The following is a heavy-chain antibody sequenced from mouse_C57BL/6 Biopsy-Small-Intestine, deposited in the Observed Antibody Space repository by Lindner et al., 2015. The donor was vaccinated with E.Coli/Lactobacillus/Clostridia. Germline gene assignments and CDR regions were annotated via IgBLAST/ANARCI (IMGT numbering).Heavy chain of an antibody. V-gene: IGHV1-84*02. CDR1: GYNFTGYY. D-gene: IGHD5-1*01. J-gene: IGHJ4*01. Sequence: SVKVSCKTSGYNFTGYYMHWVRQAPGHGLEWMGWISPDGGAVTYEQSFQARITLTKDTSTRTAYMELSSLRSDDTAVYYCAREDSSTWRNFDYWGQGTLVTVSS. CDR2: ISPDGGAV. CDR3: AREDSSTWRNFDY.